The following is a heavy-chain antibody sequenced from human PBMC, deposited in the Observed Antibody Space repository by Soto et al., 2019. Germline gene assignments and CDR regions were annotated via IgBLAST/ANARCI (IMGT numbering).Heavy chain of an antibody. D-gene: IGHD3-3*01. Sequence: GGSLRLSCAASGFTFSDYYMSWIRPAPGKGLEWVSYISSSGSTIYYADSVKGRFTISGDNAKNSLYLQMNSLRAEDTAVYYCARSLGLEWFTYYGMDVWGQGTTVTVSS. CDR2: ISSSGSTI. CDR3: ARSLGLEWFTYYGMDV. V-gene: IGHV3-11*01. J-gene: IGHJ6*02. CDR1: GFTFSDYY.